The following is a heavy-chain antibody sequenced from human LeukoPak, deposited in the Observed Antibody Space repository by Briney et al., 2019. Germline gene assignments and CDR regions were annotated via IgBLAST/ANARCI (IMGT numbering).Heavy chain of an antibody. CDR3: ARHSRGYYDSTGYYYGSHAFDI. CDR2: IYYSGAT. Sequence: PSETLSLTCTVSVGSIISSTYYGGWIRQPPGKGLEWVGSIYYSGATYYNPSLKSRVTISVDTSRNQFSLKLSSVTAADTAVFHCARHSRGYYDSTGYYYGSHAFDIWGQGTMVTVSS. D-gene: IGHD3-22*01. CDR1: VGSIISSTYY. V-gene: IGHV4-39*01. J-gene: IGHJ3*02.